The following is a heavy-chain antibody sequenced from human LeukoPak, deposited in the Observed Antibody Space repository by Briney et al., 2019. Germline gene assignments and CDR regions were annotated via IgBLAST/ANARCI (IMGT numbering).Heavy chain of an antibody. D-gene: IGHD3-22*01. V-gene: IGHV1-2*02. J-gene: IGHJ3*02. CDR1: GYIFTGYY. CDR3: ARDRESYYDSSGYWNAFDI. CDR2: INPNSGGT. Sequence: ASVKVSCKASGYIFTGYYMHWVRQAPGQGLEWMGWINPNSGGTNSAQKFQGRVTMTRDTSITTVYMELSRLRSDDTAVYYCARDRESYYDSSGYWNAFDIWGQGTMVTASS.